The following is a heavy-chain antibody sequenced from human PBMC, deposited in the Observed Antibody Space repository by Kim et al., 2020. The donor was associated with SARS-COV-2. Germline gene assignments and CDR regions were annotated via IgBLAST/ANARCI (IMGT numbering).Heavy chain of an antibody. Sequence: GGSLRLSCSVSGLNFVDAWMNWVRQAPGKGLEWVGRIKSEAAGGTADFAAGVRDRFTISRDASKHTVFLQMYNMKTDDTAVYFCSHLGGYCAADCFVSWG. V-gene: IGHV3-15*07. J-gene: IGHJ5*01. CDR1: GLNFVDAW. D-gene: IGHD2-8*02. CDR2: IKSEAAGGTA. CDR3: SHLGGYCAADCFVS.